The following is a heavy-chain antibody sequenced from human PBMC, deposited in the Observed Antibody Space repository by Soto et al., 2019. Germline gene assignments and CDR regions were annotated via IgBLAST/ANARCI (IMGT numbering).Heavy chain of an antibody. CDR3: ARNVDTALPFYYGMDV. Sequence: QVQLVQSGAEVKKPGSSVKVSCKASEGTFSSYAISWVRQAPGQGLEWMGGIIPIFGTANYAQKFQGRVTITADESTSTAYMELSSLRSEDTAVYYCARNVDTALPFYYGMDVWGQGTTVTVSS. CDR2: IIPIFGTA. J-gene: IGHJ6*02. CDR1: EGTFSSYA. D-gene: IGHD5-18*01. V-gene: IGHV1-69*01.